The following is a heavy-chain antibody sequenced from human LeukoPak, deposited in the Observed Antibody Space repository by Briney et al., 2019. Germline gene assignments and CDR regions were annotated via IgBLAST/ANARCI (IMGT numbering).Heavy chain of an antibody. J-gene: IGHJ4*02. V-gene: IGHV1-2*04. D-gene: IGHD5-24*01. CDR1: GYTFTDNY. CDR2: VNPRSGAT. CDR3: ARGGNGYSL. Sequence: ASLKVSYKASGYTFTDNYVHWVRQAPGQGLEWMGWVNPRSGATYYAQKFEGWVTMTRDTSISTAYMELRRLKSDDTAVYYCARGGNGYSLWGQGTLVTVSS.